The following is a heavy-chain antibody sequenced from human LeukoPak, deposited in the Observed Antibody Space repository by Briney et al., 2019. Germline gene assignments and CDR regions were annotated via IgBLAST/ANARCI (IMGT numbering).Heavy chain of an antibody. Sequence: GGSLRLSCAAPGFTVSSNYMSWVRQAPGKGLEWVSVIYSGGSTYYADSVKGRFTISRDNSKNTLYLQMNSLRAEDTAVYYCAREISRTGAFDIWGQGTMVTVSS. D-gene: IGHD3-3*02. CDR2: IYSGGST. CDR3: AREISRTGAFDI. CDR1: GFTVSSNY. V-gene: IGHV3-53*05. J-gene: IGHJ3*02.